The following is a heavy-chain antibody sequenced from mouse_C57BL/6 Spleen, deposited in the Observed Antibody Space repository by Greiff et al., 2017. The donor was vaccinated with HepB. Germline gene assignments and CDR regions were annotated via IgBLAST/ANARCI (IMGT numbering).Heavy chain of an antibody. D-gene: IGHD3-2*02. V-gene: IGHV1-54*01. J-gene: IGHJ3*01. CDR1: GYAFTNYL. CDR2: INPGSGGT. Sequence: VKLMESGAELVRPGTSVKVSCKASGYAFTNYLIEWVKQRPGQGLEWIGVINPGSGGTNYNEKFKGKATLTADKSSSTAYMQLSSLTSEDSAVYFCADSSGYEGFAYWGQGTLVTVSA. CDR3: ADSSGYEGFAY.